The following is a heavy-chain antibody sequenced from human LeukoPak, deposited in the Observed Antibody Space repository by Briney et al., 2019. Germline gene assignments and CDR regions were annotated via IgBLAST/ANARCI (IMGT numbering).Heavy chain of an antibody. CDR1: GGSFSGYY. CDR2: INHSGST. Sequence: PSETLSLTCAVYGGSFSGYYWSWIRQPPGKGLEWIGEINHSGSTNYNPSLKSRVTISADTSKNQFSLKLSSVTAADTAVYYCARGQGGWFDPWGQGTLVTVSS. CDR3: ARGQGGWFDP. J-gene: IGHJ5*02. V-gene: IGHV4-34*01.